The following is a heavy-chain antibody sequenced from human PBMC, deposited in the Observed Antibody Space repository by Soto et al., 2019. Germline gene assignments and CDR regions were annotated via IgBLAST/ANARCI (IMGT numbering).Heavy chain of an antibody. CDR3: AKDIGLGFEYYYVMDV. V-gene: IGHV3-9*01. D-gene: IGHD2-15*01. CDR2: INWNGGEI. CDR1: GFTFDEYG. J-gene: IGHJ6*02. Sequence: EEQLVESGGGLVQPGRSLRLSCAASGFTFDEYGMHWVRQGPGKGLEWVSGINWNGGEIGYADSVKGRFTISRDNAKNSLYLQMNSLRAEDTALYYFAKDIGLGFEYYYVMDVWGQGTTVTVSS.